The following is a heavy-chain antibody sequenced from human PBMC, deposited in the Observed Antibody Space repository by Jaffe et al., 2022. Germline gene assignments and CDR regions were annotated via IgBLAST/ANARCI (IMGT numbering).Heavy chain of an antibody. CDR1: GGSFSGYY. CDR2: INHSGST. V-gene: IGHV4-34*01. D-gene: IGHD3-22*01. CDR3: ARETPYDSSGYYLGLKYYFDY. Sequence: QVQLQQWGAGLLKPSETLSLTCAVYGGSFSGYYWSWIRQPPGKGLEWIGEINHSGSTNYNPSLKSRVTISVDTSKNQFSLKLSSVTAADTAVYYCARETPYDSSGYYLGLKYYFDYWGQGTLVTVSS. J-gene: IGHJ4*02.